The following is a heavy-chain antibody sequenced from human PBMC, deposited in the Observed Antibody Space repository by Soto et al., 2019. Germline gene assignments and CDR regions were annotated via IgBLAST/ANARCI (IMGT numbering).Heavy chain of an antibody. CDR3: ARRTVNIRTFYNVLKTHRFDY. CDR2: IYYSGST. Sequence: QLQLQESGPGLVKPSETLSLTCAVSGGSISSSSYYWGWIRQPPGKGLEWIGSIYYSGSTYYTPSLQSRVAISVDTSKNQFSLKLNSVTAADTAVYYCARRTVNIRTFYNVLKTHRFDYWGQGTLVTVSS. J-gene: IGHJ4*02. CDR1: GGSISSSSYY. D-gene: IGHD1-1*01. V-gene: IGHV4-39*01.